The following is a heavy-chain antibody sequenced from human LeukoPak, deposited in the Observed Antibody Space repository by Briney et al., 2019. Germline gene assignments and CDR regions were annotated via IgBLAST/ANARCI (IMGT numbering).Heavy chain of an antibody. CDR1: GYSFSGYY. Sequence: ASVKVSCKTSGYSFSGYYMHWVRQAPGQGLEWVGCINPNSGGASSAQKFQGRVTMTTDTSIATAYMELSRLTSDDTAMYYCARAFKATYYYDPSGPFDSWGQGTLVTVSS. D-gene: IGHD3-22*01. CDR2: INPNSGGA. J-gene: IGHJ4*02. V-gene: IGHV1-2*02. CDR3: ARAFKATYYYDPSGPFDS.